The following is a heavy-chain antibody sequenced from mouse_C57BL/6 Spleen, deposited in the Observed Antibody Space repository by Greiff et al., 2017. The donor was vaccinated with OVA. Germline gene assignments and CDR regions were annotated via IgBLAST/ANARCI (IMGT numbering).Heavy chain of an antibody. V-gene: IGHV1-80*01. CDR3: ARRQLRLPGDY. CDR2: IYPGDGDT. D-gene: IGHD3-2*02. J-gene: IGHJ2*01. Sequence: VKVVESGAELVKPGASVKISCKASGYAFSSYWMNWVKQRPGKGLEWIGQIYPGDGDTNYNGKFQGKATLTADKSSSTAYMQLISLTSEASAVYFCARRQLRLPGDYWGQGTTLTVSS. CDR1: GYAFSSYW.